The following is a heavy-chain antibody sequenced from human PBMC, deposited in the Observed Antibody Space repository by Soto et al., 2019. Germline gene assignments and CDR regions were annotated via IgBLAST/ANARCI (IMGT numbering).Heavy chain of an antibody. J-gene: IGHJ6*02. V-gene: IGHV1-18*04. CDR2: ISAYNGNT. Sequence: ASVKVSCKASGYTFTSYGISWVRQAPGQGLEWMGWISAYNGNTNYAQKLQGRVTMTTDTSTSTAYMELRSLRSDDTAVYYCARAPYSSSWYRYYGMDVWGQGTTVTVSS. CDR3: ARAPYSSSWYRYYGMDV. CDR1: GYTFTSYG. D-gene: IGHD6-13*01.